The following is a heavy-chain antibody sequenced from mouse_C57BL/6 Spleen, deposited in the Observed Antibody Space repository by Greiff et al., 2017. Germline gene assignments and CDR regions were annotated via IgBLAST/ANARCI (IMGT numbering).Heavy chain of an antibody. CDR3: ARSNYDYDTDYFDY. D-gene: IGHD2-4*01. CDR1: GYTFTSYT. Sequence: VQLQESGAELARPGASVKMSCKASGYTFTSYTMHWVKQRPGQGLEWIGYINPSSGYTKYNQKFKDKATLTADKSSSTAYMQLSSLTSEDSAVYYCARSNYDYDTDYFDYWGQGTTLTVSS. CDR2: INPSSGYT. V-gene: IGHV1-4*01. J-gene: IGHJ2*01.